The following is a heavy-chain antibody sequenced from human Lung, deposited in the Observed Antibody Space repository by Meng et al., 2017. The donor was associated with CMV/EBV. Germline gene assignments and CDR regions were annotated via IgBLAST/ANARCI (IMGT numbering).Heavy chain of an antibody. CDR1: DGSFNAYY. Sequence: SXTLSLXCTVYDGSFNAYYYNWFRQAPGKGLEWIGEINHSGGTNSNPSLKSRITLSVDKPKNQFSLRLSSVPAADTAVYYCASESATYLGGRIYSHGMDVWGQGTTVTVSS. J-gene: IGHJ6*02. CDR2: INHSGGT. V-gene: IGHV4-34*01. CDR3: ASESATYLGGRIYSHGMDV. D-gene: IGHD1-26*01.